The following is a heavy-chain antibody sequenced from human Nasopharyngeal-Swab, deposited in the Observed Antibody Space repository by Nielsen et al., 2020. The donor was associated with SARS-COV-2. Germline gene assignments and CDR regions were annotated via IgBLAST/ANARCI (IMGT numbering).Heavy chain of an antibody. CDR2: ISSNGGST. CDR1: GFTFSSYT. CDR3: VKDWGAHSVVVVAAS. Sequence: GGSLRLSCSASGFTFSSYTMHWVRQAPGKGLEHVSAISSNGGSTYYADSVKGRSTISRDNSKNTLNLQMSSLRAEDTAVYYCVKDWGAHSVVVVAASWGQGTLVTVSS. V-gene: IGHV3-64D*06. J-gene: IGHJ4*02. D-gene: IGHD2-15*01.